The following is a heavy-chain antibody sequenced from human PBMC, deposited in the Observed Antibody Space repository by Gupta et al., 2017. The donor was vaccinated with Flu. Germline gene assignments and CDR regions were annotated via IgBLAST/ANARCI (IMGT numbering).Heavy chain of an antibody. CDR3: ARAPRRCWRSTTCYPCYFDN. CDR1: GGSISDFY. Sequence: QVQLQESGPGLVKPSETLSLTCTVSGGSISDFYWGWIRQSTGKGLEWLGYVYYSGSTYYNPQIKSRGTRSGDTSMRQFSLKLTYVTAADKERYYWARAPRRCWRSTTCYPCYFDNWGQGTLVPVSS. J-gene: IGHJ4*02. CDR2: VYYSGST. V-gene: IGHV4-59*13. D-gene: IGHD2-2*01.